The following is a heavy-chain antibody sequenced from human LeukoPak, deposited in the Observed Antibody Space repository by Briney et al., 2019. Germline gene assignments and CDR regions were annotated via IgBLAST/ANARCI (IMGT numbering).Heavy chain of an antibody. Sequence: ASVKVSCKASGYTFTSYGINWVRQATGQGLEWMGWMNPNRGNTHFAQRFQGRVTMTRDTSITTAYMQLSSLRSEDTAVYYCARIGPNYYGSGSYLHYYYGMDVWGQGTTVTVSS. D-gene: IGHD3-10*01. CDR2: MNPNRGNT. J-gene: IGHJ6*02. CDR3: ARIGPNYYGSGSYLHYYYGMDV. CDR1: GYTFTSYG. V-gene: IGHV1-8*02.